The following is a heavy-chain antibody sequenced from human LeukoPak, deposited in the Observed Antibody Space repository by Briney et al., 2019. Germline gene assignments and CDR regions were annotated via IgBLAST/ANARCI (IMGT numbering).Heavy chain of an antibody. CDR1: GFTFSSYG. J-gene: IGHJ3*02. CDR2: ISYDGSNK. D-gene: IGHD5-18*01. V-gene: IGHV3-30*18. CDR3: AKELSYGDAFDI. Sequence: GGSLRLSCAASGFTFSSYGMHWVRQAPGKGLEWVAVISYDGSNKYYADSVKGRFTISRDNSKNTLYMQMNSLRAEDTAVYYCAKELSYGDAFDIWGQGTMVTVSS.